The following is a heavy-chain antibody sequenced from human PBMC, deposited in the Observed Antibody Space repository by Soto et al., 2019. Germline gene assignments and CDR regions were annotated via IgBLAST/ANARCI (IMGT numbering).Heavy chain of an antibody. J-gene: IGHJ5*02. CDR1: GFTFSGSV. Sequence: EVQLVESGGGLVRPGWSLRLSCTASGFTFSGSVIHWVRQASGKGLQWVGRVRTRANNYATTYAASVEGRFTISRDDSKNTAYLLMDSLKTEDTAVYFCTRHEVDAIGWYLNWFDPWGQGTLVTVSS. CDR2: VRTRANNYAT. D-gene: IGHD6-19*01. V-gene: IGHV3-73*02. CDR3: TRHEVDAIGWYLNWFDP.